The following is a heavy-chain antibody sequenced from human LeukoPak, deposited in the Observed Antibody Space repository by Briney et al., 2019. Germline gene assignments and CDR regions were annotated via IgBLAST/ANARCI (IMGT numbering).Heavy chain of an antibody. D-gene: IGHD6-13*01. CDR1: GGTFSSYA. J-gene: IGHJ4*02. CDR2: IIPIFGTA. Sequence: SVKVSCKASGGTFSSYAINWVRQAPGQGLEWMGGIIPIFGTANYAQKFQGRVTITADKSTSTAYMELSSLRSEDTAVYYCARTRSSSSSWYGQFDYWGQGTLVTVSS. V-gene: IGHV1-69*06. CDR3: ARTRSSSSSWYGQFDY.